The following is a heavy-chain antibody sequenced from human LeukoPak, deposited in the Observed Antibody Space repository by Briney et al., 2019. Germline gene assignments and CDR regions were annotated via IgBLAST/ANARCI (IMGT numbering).Heavy chain of an antibody. CDR3: ARDKRSGSGSYYNY. V-gene: IGHV4-4*07. CDR2: IYTSGST. Sequence: SETLSLTCTVSGGSISSYYWSWIRQPAGKGLEWIGRIYTSGSTNYNPSLKSRVTMSVDTSKNQFSLKLSSVTAADTAVYYCARDKRSGSGSYYNYWGQGTLVTVSS. D-gene: IGHD3-10*01. CDR1: GGSISSYY. J-gene: IGHJ4*02.